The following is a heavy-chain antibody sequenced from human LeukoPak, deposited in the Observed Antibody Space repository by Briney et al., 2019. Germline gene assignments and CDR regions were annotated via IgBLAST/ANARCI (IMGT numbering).Heavy chain of an antibody. J-gene: IGHJ4*02. V-gene: IGHV3-23*01. CDR3: AKGQAICSSTSCPNPIDY. CDR2: ISGSGGST. Sequence: GASLRLSCAASGFTFSSYAMSWVRQAPGKGLEWVSAISGSGGSTYYVDSVKGRFTISRDNSKNTLYLQMNSLRAEDTAVYYCAKGQAICSSTSCPNPIDYWGQGTLVTVSS. D-gene: IGHD2-2*01. CDR1: GFTFSSYA.